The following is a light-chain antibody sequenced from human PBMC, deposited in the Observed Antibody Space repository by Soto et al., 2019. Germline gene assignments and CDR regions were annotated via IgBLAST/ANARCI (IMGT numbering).Light chain of an antibody. CDR2: GAS. V-gene: IGKV1-9*01. CDR3: QQLNSYPRT. Sequence: IQLTQSPSSLSASVGDRVTITCRASQGISSFLAWYQQKPGKAPNLLIYGASTLQSGVPSRFSGCGSGTDFTLTIASLQPEDFATYYCQQLNSYPRTFGQGTKVEVK. CDR1: QGISSF. J-gene: IGKJ1*01.